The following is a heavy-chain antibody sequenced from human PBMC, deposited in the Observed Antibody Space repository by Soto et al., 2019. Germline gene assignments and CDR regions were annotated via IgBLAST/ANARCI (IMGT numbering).Heavy chain of an antibody. V-gene: IGHV1-69*06. CDR1: GGNFNNYA. CDR3: ARESRDRDAFSL. D-gene: IGHD2-21*01. CDR2: IIPIIDTT. Sequence: QVQLVQSGAEVKKPGSSVKVSCKASGGNFNNYAISWVRQAPAQGLQWMGGIIPIIDTTHYAQKLQGRVTISADRGRTTVYMELTGLTSDDSATYFCARESRDRDAFSLWGQGTVVTVSS. J-gene: IGHJ3*01.